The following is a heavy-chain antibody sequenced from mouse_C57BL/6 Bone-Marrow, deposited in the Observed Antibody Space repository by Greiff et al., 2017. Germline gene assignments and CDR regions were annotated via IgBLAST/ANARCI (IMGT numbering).Heavy chain of an antibody. Sequence: EVQLQQSGAELVRPGASVKLSCTASGFNIKDDYMHWVKQRPEQGLEWIGWIDPEDGDTEYASKFQGKATITADTSSNPADLQISSLTSEDTAVYYCTARGPDVGGKGTTVTVSS. CDR1: GFNIKDDY. CDR3: TARGPDV. CDR2: IDPEDGDT. J-gene: IGHJ1*03. V-gene: IGHV14-4*01.